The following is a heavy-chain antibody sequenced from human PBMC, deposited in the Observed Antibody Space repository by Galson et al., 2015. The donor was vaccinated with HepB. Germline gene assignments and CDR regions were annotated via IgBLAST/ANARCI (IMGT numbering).Heavy chain of an antibody. CDR2: INPNSGGT. V-gene: IGHV1-2*06. J-gene: IGHJ4*02. D-gene: IGHD3-16*01. Sequence: SVKVSCEASGYTFTGYYMHWVRQAPGQGLEWMGRINPNSGGTNYAQKFQGRVTMTRDTSISTAYMELSRLRSDDTAVYYCARGAGEEPPYFYWGQGTLVTVSS. CDR3: ARGAGEEPPYFY. CDR1: GYTFTGYY.